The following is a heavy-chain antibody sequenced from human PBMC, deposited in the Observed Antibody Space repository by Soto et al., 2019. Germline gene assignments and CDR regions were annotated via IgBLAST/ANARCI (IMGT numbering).Heavy chain of an antibody. CDR2: VYHSGST. D-gene: IGHD3-10*01. CDR1: GGSITSSHW. J-gene: IGHJ3*02. V-gene: IGHV4-4*02. CDR3: ASDHQMEYAYGSRGSFDI. Sequence: QVQLQESGPGLVKPSGTLSLTCAVSGGSITSSHWWSWVRQSPEKGLEWIGEVYHSGSTNYNPSLTSRATESVDKSKTQFSLTLKYVTAAETALYYRASDHQMEYAYGSRGSFDICGQGTVVTASS.